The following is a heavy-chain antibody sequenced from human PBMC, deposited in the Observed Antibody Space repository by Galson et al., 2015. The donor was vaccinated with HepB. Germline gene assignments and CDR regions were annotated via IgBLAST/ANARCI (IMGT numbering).Heavy chain of an antibody. CDR2: IWSDGSKE. J-gene: IGHJ4*02. CDR3: VRDYSLNLDY. V-gene: IGHV3-33*01. CDR1: GFTFSGSG. Sequence: SLRLSCAASGFTFSGSGMHWVRQAPGKGLEWVAVIWSDGSKEYYADSVKGRFIISRDNSKNTLYLQMNSLGAEDTAIYYCVRDYSLNLDYWGQGALVTVSS. D-gene: IGHD1-14*01.